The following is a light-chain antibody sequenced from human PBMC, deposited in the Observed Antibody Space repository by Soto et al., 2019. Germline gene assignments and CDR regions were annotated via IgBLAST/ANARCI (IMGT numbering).Light chain of an antibody. CDR2: GDS. Sequence: QSVLTQPPSASGTPGQRVTISCSGSNSNIGGNSVNWYQQLPGTAPKLLMFGDSQRPSGVPDRISGSKSGTSASLAISGLRSEDEADYYCSSYAGSNNSVVFGGGTKLTVL. V-gene: IGLV1-47*02. CDR3: SSYAGSNNSVV. CDR1: NSNIGGNS. J-gene: IGLJ2*01.